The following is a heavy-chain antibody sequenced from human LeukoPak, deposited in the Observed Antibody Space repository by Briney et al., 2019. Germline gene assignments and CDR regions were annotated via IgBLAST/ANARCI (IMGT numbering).Heavy chain of an antibody. CDR3: ARDPGCSSTSCEWGWFDP. V-gene: IGHV4-31*03. Sequence: SETLSLTCTVSGGSISSGGDYWSWIRQHPGKGLEWTGYIYYSGSTYYNPSLKSRVTISVDTSKNQFYLKMSSVTAADTAVYYCARDPGCSSTSCEWGWFDPWGQGTLVTVSS. CDR1: GGSISSGGDY. CDR2: IYYSGST. J-gene: IGHJ5*02. D-gene: IGHD2-2*01.